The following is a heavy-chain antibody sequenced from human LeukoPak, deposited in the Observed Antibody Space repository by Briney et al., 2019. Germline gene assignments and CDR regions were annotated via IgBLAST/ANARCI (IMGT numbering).Heavy chain of an antibody. V-gene: IGHV3-23*01. CDR1: GFTFSNYA. D-gene: IGHD6-13*01. CDR2: SSGSGGTT. CDR3: TKGGSSWPNSWLDP. J-gene: IGHJ5*02. Sequence: GGSLRLSCAASGFTFSNYAMTWVRQAPGKGLEWVSGSSGSGGTTYYADLVKGRFIISRDNSKNTLYLDMSSLRAEDTAVYFCTKGGSSWPNSWLDPWGQGTLVTVSS.